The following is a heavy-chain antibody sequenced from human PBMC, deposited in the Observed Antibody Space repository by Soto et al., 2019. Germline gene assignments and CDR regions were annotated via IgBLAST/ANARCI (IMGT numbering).Heavy chain of an antibody. D-gene: IGHD3-16*01. CDR1: GGSISSYY. CDR3: ARVLGTPPYIPYYYYGMDV. J-gene: IGHJ6*02. V-gene: IGHV4-59*08. Sequence: QVQLQESGPGLVKPSETLSLTCTVSGGSISSYYWSWIRQPPGKGLEWIGYIYYSGSTNYNPSLQSRVTISVDTSKNQFSLKLSSVTAADTAVYYCARVLGTPPYIPYYYYGMDVWGQGTTVTVSS. CDR2: IYYSGST.